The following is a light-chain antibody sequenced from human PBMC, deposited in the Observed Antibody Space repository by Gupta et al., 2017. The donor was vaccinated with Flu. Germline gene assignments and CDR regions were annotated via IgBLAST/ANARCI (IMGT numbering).Light chain of an antibody. CDR1: QSISSW. CDR2: KAS. Sequence: PSTLSAFVGDRVTITCRASQSISSWLAWYQQKPGKAPKVLIYKASSVESGVPSRFSGSGSGTEFTLTIIILQPDDFATYYCQQDHNYPYTFSQGTKMEIK. CDR3: QQDHNYPYT. J-gene: IGKJ2*01. V-gene: IGKV1-5*03.